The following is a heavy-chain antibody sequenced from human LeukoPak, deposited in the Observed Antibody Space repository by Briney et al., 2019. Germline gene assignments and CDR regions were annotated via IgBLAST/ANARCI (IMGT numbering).Heavy chain of an antibody. CDR2: SYYSGST. J-gene: IGHJ4*02. Sequence: SETLSLTCTVSGGSISSYYWSSIRHPPGKGLEWIGYSYYSGSTNYNPSLKSRVTISVDTSKNQFSLKLSSVTAADTAVYYCARVHCSSTSCYYYFDYWGQGTLVTVSS. CDR1: GGSISSYY. V-gene: IGHV4-59*08. CDR3: ARVHCSSTSCYYYFDY. D-gene: IGHD2-2*01.